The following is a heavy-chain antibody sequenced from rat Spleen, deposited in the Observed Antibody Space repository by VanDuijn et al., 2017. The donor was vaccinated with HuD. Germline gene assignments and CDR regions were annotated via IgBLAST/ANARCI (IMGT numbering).Heavy chain of an antibody. CDR1: GYSITSNY. Sequence: EVQLQESGPGLVKPSQSLSLTCSVTGYSITSNYWGWIRKFPGNKMEWMGYISYSGSTSYNPSLKSRIPITRDTSKNQFFLQLNSITTEDTATYYCARGLPGYNQYYFDYWGQGVMVTVSS. J-gene: IGHJ2*01. CDR2: ISYSGST. D-gene: IGHD1-4*01. V-gene: IGHV3-1*01. CDR3: ARGLPGYNQYYFDY.